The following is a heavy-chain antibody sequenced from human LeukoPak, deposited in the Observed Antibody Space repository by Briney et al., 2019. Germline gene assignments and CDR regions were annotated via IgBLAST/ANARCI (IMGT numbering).Heavy chain of an antibody. D-gene: IGHD4/OR15-4a*01. CDR3: ARRAGAYSHPYDY. J-gene: IGHJ4*02. V-gene: IGHV3-66*04. Sequence: GGSLRLSCAASGFTVSSSYMSWVRQAPGKGLEWVSIIYSGGSTYYADSLKGRFTISRDNSKDTLYLQMNSLRAEDTAVYYCARRAGAYSHPYDYWGQGTLVTVSS. CDR2: IYSGGST. CDR1: GFTVSSSY.